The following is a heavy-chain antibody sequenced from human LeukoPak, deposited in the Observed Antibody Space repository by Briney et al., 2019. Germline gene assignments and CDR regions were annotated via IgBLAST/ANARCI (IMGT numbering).Heavy chain of an antibody. CDR1: GFTFSSYN. CDR3: ARESYADLFDY. Sequence: GGSLRLSCAASGFTFSSYNMNWVRQAPGKGLECIAYISSSSSTIYYADSVKGRFTISRDNAKNSVFLQMNSLRAEDTAVYYCARESYADLFDYWGQGTLVTVSS. J-gene: IGHJ4*02. CDR2: ISSSSSTI. V-gene: IGHV3-48*01. D-gene: IGHD4-17*01.